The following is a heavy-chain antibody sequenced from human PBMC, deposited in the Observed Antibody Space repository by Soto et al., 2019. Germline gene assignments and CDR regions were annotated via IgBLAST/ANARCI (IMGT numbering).Heavy chain of an antibody. CDR2: ISSKTNNYAT. J-gene: IGHJ3*01. CDR3: TTRGDIVTGHGV. V-gene: IGHV3-73*02. D-gene: IGHD3-9*01. Sequence: EVQLVESGGGLVQPGGSLKVSCAASGFSLSDSTMHWVRQASGKGLEWVGRISSKTNNYATAYAASVQGRFTISKDDSKNTAYLQMNNLKTEDTAVYYCTTRGDIVTGHGVWGQGIMVTVSS. CDR1: GFSLSDST.